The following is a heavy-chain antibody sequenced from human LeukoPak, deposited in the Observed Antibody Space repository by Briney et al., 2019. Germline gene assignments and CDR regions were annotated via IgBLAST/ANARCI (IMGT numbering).Heavy chain of an antibody. J-gene: IGHJ1*01. D-gene: IGHD2-2*01. CDR1: GFTFSSYA. Sequence: PGGSLRLSCAASGFTFSSYAMSWVRQAPGKGLEWVAFIRYDGSNKYYADSVKGRFTISRDNSKNTLYLQMNSLRAEDTAVYYCAKDWEDIVVVPAAMEFQHWGQGTLVTVSS. CDR3: AKDWEDIVVVPAAMEFQH. CDR2: IRYDGSNK. V-gene: IGHV3-30*02.